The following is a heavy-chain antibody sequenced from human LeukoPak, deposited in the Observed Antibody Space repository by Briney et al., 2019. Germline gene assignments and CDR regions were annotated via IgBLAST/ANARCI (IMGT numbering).Heavy chain of an antibody. CDR2: INHSGST. V-gene: IGHV4-34*01. CDR3: ARAGLWLSRGATFVDY. Sequence: SETLSLTCAVCGGSFSGYYWSWIRQPPGKGLEWIGEINHSGSTNYNPSLKSRVTISVDTSKNQFSLKLSSVTAADTAVYYCARAGLWLSRGATFVDYWGQGTLVTVSS. J-gene: IGHJ4*02. D-gene: IGHD5-18*01. CDR1: GGSFSGYY.